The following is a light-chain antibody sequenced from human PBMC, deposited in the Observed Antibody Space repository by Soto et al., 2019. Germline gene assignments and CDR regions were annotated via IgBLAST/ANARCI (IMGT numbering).Light chain of an antibody. CDR2: ATS. CDR3: HQYATSPFT. J-gene: IGKJ2*01. Sequence: IVLTQSPGTLSLSPGERATLSCRASETIGRAYFAWYQHRPGRTPRLVLSATSNRAAGIPDRFGGSGSGADFTLTISGVEPEDFAVYYWHQYATSPFTFGQGTKVEI. V-gene: IGKV3-20*01. CDR1: ETIGRAY.